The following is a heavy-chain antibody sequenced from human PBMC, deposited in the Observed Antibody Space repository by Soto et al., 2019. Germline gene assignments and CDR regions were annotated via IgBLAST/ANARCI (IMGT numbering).Heavy chain of an antibody. D-gene: IGHD3-3*01. V-gene: IGHV4-39*01. CDR3: AKSFGVVVRNWVEP. Sequence: PSETLSLTCTVSGGSISSSSYYWGWIRQPPGKGLEWIGSIYYGGSTYYTPSLRSRVTISVDTSKNQFSLKLSIVTAADTAVYYCAKSFGVVVRNWVEPWGQGTLVTGS. CDR2: IYYGGST. J-gene: IGHJ5*02. CDR1: GGSISSSSYY.